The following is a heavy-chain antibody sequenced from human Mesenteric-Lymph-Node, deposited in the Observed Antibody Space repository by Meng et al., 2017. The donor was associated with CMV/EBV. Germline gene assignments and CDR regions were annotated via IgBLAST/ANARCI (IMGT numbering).Heavy chain of an antibody. D-gene: IGHD2-21*02. CDR3: ARVQVTASYYYYGMDV. V-gene: IGHV3-66*02. J-gene: IGHJ6*02. CDR1: GLTVSDNY. Sequence: GGSLRLSCAVSGLTVSDNYMSWVRQGPRRELEWVSIIYRDGNTYYADSVRGRFKVSRDNFKNTVDLQMNSLTVDDTAVYYCARVQVTASYYYYGMDVWGQGTTVTVSS. CDR2: IYRDGNT.